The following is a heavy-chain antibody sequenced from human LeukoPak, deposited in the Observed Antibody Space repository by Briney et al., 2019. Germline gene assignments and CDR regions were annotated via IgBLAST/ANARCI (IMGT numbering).Heavy chain of an antibody. CDR3: AKDRMDPVNY. D-gene: IGHD2-2*03. J-gene: IGHJ4*02. CDR2: ITGSGDRT. CDR1: GFTFTNHG. Sequence: GRSLRLSCAASGFTFTNHGMSWVRQALGKGLEWVSAITGSGDRTYYADSVKGRFTISRDNSKNTLYLQMNSLRAEDTALYYCAKDRMDPVNYWGQGTLVTVSS. V-gene: IGHV3-23*01.